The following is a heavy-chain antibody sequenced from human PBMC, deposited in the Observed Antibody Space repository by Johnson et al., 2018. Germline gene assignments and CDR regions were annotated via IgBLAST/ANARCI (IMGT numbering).Heavy chain of an antibody. D-gene: IGHD3-10*01. V-gene: IGHV3-11*01. Sequence: QVQLVQSGGGLVKPGGSLRLSCAASGFKFNDYYMSWIRQLPGKGLEWVSYISNSGSTIYYRDSVKGRFTISRDNAKNSVYLQMNSLSTEDTGVYYVAREGGGGHRGSGYYSYYGLDVWGQGTTVTVS. CDR2: ISNSGSTI. CDR1: GFKFNDYY. CDR3: AREGGGGHRGSGYYSYYGLDV. J-gene: IGHJ6*02.